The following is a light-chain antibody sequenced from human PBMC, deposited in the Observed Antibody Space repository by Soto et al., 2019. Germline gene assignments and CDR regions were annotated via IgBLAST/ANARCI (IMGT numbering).Light chain of an antibody. J-gene: IGLJ1*01. CDR1: GNDIGAYDY. CDR3: SSFTTSRLYV. Sequence: QSVLTQPTSVSGSPGQSIAIPCTGNGNDIGAYDYVSWYQQHPGKAPRLLIHGVRNRPPGISSRFSGFKSGLTASLTISGLQAEDGADYYCSSFTTSRLYVFGPGTKVTVL. V-gene: IGLV2-14*01. CDR2: GVR.